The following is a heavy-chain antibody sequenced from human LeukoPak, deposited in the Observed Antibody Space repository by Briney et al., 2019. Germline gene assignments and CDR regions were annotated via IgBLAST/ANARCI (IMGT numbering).Heavy chain of an antibody. D-gene: IGHD6-13*01. Sequence: GRSLRLSCAASGFTFSSYGTHWVRQAPGKGLEWVAVIWYDGSNKYYADSVKGRFTISRDNSKNTLYLQMNSLRAEDTAVYYCARDSRPRAEGQLVYWGQGTLVTVSS. CDR2: IWYDGSNK. CDR1: GFTFSSYG. CDR3: ARDSRPRAEGQLVY. V-gene: IGHV3-33*01. J-gene: IGHJ4*02.